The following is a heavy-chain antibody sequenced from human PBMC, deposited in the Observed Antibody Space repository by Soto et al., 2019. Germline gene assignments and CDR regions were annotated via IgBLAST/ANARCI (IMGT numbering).Heavy chain of an antibody. CDR3: AKDNQLYSGYDPGRKGFDY. D-gene: IGHD5-12*01. CDR1: GFTFSSYA. Sequence: EVQLLESGGGLVQPGGSLRLSCAASGFTFSSYAMSWVRQAPGKRLEWVSAISGSGGSTYYADSVKGRFTISRDNSKNTLYLQMNSLRAEDTAVYYCAKDNQLYSGYDPGRKGFDYWGQGTLVTVSS. CDR2: ISGSGGST. V-gene: IGHV3-23*01. J-gene: IGHJ4*02.